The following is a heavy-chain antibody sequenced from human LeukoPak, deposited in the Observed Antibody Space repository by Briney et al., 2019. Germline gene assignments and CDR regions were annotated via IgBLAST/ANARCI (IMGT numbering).Heavy chain of an antibody. CDR2: INHSGST. V-gene: IGHV4-34*01. Sequence: PSETLSLTCAVYGGSLSGYYWSWIRQPPGKGLEWIGEINHSGSTNYNPSLKSRVTISVDTSKNQFSLKLSSVTAADTVVYYCATRYGSGSYNWFDPWGQGTLVTISP. D-gene: IGHD3-10*01. J-gene: IGHJ5*02. CDR3: ATRYGSGSYNWFDP. CDR1: GGSLSGYY.